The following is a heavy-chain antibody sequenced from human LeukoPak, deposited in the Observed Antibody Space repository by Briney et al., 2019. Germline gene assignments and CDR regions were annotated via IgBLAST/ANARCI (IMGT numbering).Heavy chain of an antibody. CDR2: FHPEDGET. D-gene: IGHD2-2*01. CDR1: GYTLTELS. CDR3: ATDRQPDCSSTSCSLDY. Sequence: ASVKVSCKVSGYTLTELSMHWVRQAPGKGLEWMGGFHPEDGETIYAQKFQGRVTMTEDTSTDTAYMELSSLRSEDTAVYYCATDRQPDCSSTSCSLDYWGQGTLVTVSS. J-gene: IGHJ4*02. V-gene: IGHV1-24*01.